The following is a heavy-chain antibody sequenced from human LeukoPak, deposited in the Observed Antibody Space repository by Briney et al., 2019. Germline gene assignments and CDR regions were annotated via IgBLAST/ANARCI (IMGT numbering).Heavy chain of an antibody. CDR1: GFTFSSYA. V-gene: IGHV3-23*01. Sequence: GGSLRLSCAASGFTFSSYAMSWVRQPPGKGLEWVSAISGSGGSTYYADSVKGRFTISRDNSKNTLYLQMNSLRAEDTAVYYCARTNIGYSYAPYWGQGTLVTVSS. CDR3: ARTNIGYSYAPY. D-gene: IGHD5-18*01. J-gene: IGHJ4*02. CDR2: ISGSGGST.